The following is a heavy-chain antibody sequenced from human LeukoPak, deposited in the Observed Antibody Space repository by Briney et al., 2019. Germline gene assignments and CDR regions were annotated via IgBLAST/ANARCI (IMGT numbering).Heavy chain of an antibody. CDR2: IYYSGST. V-gene: IGHV4-31*03. D-gene: IGHD3-3*01. CDR3: ARGPIFGVVIIPQYYYYGMDV. CDR1: GGSISSGGYY. Sequence: PSETLFLTCTVSGGSISSGGYYWSWIRQHPGKGLEWIGYIYYSGSTYYNPSLKSRVTISVDTSKNQFSLKLSSVTAADTAVYYCARGPIFGVVIIPQYYYYGMDVWGQGTTVTVSS. J-gene: IGHJ6*02.